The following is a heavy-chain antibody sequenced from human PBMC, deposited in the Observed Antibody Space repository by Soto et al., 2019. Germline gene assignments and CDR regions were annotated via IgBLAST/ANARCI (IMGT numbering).Heavy chain of an antibody. Sequence: ASVKVSCKARRDTFTSYYINWVRQAPGQGLEWMGVINPHGGSTAYAQKFKGRVTLTRDTSASTVYMEVSSLTSEDTAMYYCARSSGGNFGIILEPTNWFPPWGQATLVTLSS. CDR2: INPHGGST. J-gene: IGHJ5*02. CDR1: RDTFTSYY. V-gene: IGHV1-46*01. D-gene: IGHD3-16*01. CDR3: ARSSGGNFGIILEPTNWFPP.